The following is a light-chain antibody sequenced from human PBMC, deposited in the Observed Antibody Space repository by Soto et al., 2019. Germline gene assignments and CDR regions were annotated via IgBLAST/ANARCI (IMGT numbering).Light chain of an antibody. CDR1: NIGSKS. CDR3: QVWDSSSDPYVV. J-gene: IGLJ2*01. V-gene: IGLV3-21*04. CDR2: FNA. Sequence: SYELTQPPSVSVAPGQTARITCGGNNIGSKSVHWYQQRSGQAPVLVIKFNADRPSGIPERLSGSNSGNTATLTINRVEAGDEADYYCQVWDSSSDPYVVFGGGTKLTVL.